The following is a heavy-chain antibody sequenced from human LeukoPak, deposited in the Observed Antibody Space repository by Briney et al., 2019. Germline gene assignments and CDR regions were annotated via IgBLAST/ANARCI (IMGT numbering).Heavy chain of an antibody. V-gene: IGHV3-7*01. CDR2: IKQDGSEK. J-gene: IGHJ6*04. CDR3: ARALDV. Sequence: GGSLRLSCAASGFSFVGYWMSWVRQAPGKGLEWVANIKQDGSEKYYVDSVKGRFTISRDNAKNSLYLQMNSLRVEDTAVYYCARALDVWGEGTTVTVSS. CDR1: GFSFVGYW.